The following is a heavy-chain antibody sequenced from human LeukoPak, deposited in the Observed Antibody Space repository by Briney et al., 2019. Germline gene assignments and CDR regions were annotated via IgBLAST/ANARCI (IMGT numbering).Heavy chain of an antibody. Sequence: GGSLRLSCAASGFTFSSYSMNWVRQAPGKGLEWVSSIRSSSSYIYYADSVKGRVTISRDNAKNPLYLQMSSLRAEDTAVYYCARGRRSVVITTDAFDIWGQGAMVTVSS. CDR2: IRSSSSYI. D-gene: IGHD3-22*01. CDR1: GFTFSSYS. V-gene: IGHV3-21*01. CDR3: ARGRRSVVITTDAFDI. J-gene: IGHJ3*02.